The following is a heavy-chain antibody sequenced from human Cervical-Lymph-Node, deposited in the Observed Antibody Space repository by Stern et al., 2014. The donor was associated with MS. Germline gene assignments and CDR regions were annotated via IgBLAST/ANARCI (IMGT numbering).Heavy chain of an antibody. CDR2: ISSTGYTT. D-gene: IGHD6-19*01. J-gene: IGHJ4*02. CDR3: AKVEVISGGWYLEDPFDY. V-gene: IGHV3-23*04. Sequence: EVQLVESGGGLVQPGVSLTLSCAASGFTSSAGPGFPFSSYGMSWVRQAPGKGLEWVSSISSTGYTTHYADSVKGRFTISRDNSKNTLYLQMGSLRAEDTAVYYCAKVEVISGGWYLEDPFDYWGQGTLVTVSS. CDR1: GFTSSAGPGFPFSSYG.